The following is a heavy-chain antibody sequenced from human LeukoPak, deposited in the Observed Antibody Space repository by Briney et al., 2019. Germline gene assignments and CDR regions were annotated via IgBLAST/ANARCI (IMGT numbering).Heavy chain of an antibody. CDR1: GGSISSSSYY. CDR3: ARRSIAMAGIYAFDI. Sequence: SETLSLTCTVSGGSISSSSYYWGWIRQPPGKGLEWIGSIYYSGSTNYNPSLKSRVTISVDTSKNQVSLRLNSVTAADTAVYYCARRSIAMAGIYAFDIWGQGTMVTVST. CDR2: IYYSGST. D-gene: IGHD6-19*01. V-gene: IGHV4-39*07. J-gene: IGHJ3*02.